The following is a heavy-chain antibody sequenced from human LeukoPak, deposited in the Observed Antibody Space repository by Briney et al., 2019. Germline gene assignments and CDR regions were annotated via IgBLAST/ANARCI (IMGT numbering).Heavy chain of an antibody. CDR3: ATLDGRNSYYDFWTGRNWFDP. CDR1: GGSISNKY. Sequence: SETLSLTCTVSGGSISNKYWSWIRQPPGKGLEWIGYIHYNGNTNYNPSLESRVTMSVDTSKNQFSLKLTSVTAADTAVYHCATLDGRNSYYDFWTGRNWFDPWGQGTLVIVSS. J-gene: IGHJ5*02. V-gene: IGHV4-59*01. CDR2: IHYNGNT. D-gene: IGHD3-3*01.